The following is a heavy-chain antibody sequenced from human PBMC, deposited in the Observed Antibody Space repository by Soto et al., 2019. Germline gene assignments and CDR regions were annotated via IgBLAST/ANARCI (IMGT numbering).Heavy chain of an antibody. J-gene: IGHJ5*02. V-gene: IGHV3-53*01. Sequence: AGSLRLSCAASGFTVSSNYMSWVRQAPGKGLEWVSVIYSGGSTYYADSVKGRFTISRDNSKNTLYLQMNSLRAEDTAVYYCARHTFWSGYYYWFDPWGQGTLVTVSS. CDR2: IYSGGST. CDR3: ARHTFWSGYYYWFDP. CDR1: GFTVSSNY. D-gene: IGHD3-3*01.